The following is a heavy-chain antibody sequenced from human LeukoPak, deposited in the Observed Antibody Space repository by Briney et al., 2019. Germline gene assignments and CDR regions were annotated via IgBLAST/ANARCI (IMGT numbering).Heavy chain of an antibody. D-gene: IGHD2-21*01. Sequence: SETLSLTCTVSGCSISSYYWHWIRQPAGKGLEWIGRIYTSGSTNYNPSLKSRVTISLDTSKNQFSLKLRYATAADTAVYYCAREPAYCGGFDYWGQGTLVTVSS. J-gene: IGHJ4*02. CDR3: AREPAYCGGFDY. V-gene: IGHV4-4*07. CDR1: GCSISSYY. CDR2: IYTSGST.